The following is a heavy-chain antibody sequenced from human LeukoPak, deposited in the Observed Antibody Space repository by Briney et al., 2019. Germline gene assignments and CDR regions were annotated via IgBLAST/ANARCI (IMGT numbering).Heavy chain of an antibody. Sequence: GGSLRLSCAASGFTFSNYALHWVRQAPGKGLEWVAVISHEGGSKYYADSVKGRFTISRDNSKKTLYLQMNSLRAEDTAVYYCARDERQYSGYDSLDYWGQGTLVSVSS. D-gene: IGHD5-12*01. CDR2: ISHEGGSK. J-gene: IGHJ4*02. CDR3: ARDERQYSGYDSLDY. V-gene: IGHV3-30-3*01. CDR1: GFTFSNYA.